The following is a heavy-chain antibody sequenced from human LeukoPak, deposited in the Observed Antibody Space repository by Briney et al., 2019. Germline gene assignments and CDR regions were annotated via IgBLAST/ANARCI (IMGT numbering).Heavy chain of an antibody. J-gene: IGHJ4*02. V-gene: IGHV3-74*01. D-gene: IGHD5-18*01. Sequence: PGGSLRLSCAVSGFTFSSYWMHWVRQAPGKGLVWVSRINTDGSSTDYADSVKGRFTISRDNAKNTLYLQMNSLRAEDTAVYYSVNSKGYPDSSGQGTLVTVSS. CDR2: INTDGSST. CDR3: VNSKGYPDS. CDR1: GFTFSSYW.